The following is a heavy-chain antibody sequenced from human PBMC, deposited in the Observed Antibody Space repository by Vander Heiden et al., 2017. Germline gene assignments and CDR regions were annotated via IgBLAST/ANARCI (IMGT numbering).Heavy chain of an antibody. D-gene: IGHD5-12*01. V-gene: IGHV3-53*01. J-gene: IGHJ4*02. CDR1: GFTVSSNY. CDR2: IYRDGTT. CDR3: ASGATQWTF. Sequence: EVQLVQSGGGLVQPGGSLRLSCVVSGFTVSSNYMTWIRQAPVKGLGWVSVIYRDGTTYYADSVKGRFTISRDNSKNTLFLQMNSLRAEDTALYYCASGATQWTFWGQGTLLTVSS.